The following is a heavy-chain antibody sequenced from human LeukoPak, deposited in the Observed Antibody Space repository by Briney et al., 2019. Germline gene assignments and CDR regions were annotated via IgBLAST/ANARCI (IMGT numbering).Heavy chain of an antibody. CDR3: ARDFSGYDFWSGYYTGFENNWFDL. CDR2: IYTSGST. Sequence: SETLSLTCTVSGGSLSSYYWSWIRQPAGKGLEWIGRIYTSGSTNYNPSLTRRVTMSVDRSKNQFSLKLRSVTAADTGVYYCARDFSGYDFWSGYYTGFENNWFDLWGQGTLVTVSS. J-gene: IGHJ5*02. CDR1: GGSLSSYY. V-gene: IGHV4-4*07. D-gene: IGHD3-3*01.